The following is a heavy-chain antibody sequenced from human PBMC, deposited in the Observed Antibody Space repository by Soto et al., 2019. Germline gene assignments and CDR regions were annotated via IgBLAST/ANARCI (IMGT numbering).Heavy chain of an antibody. V-gene: IGHV3-74*01. CDR1: GFTFSSYW. CDR3: VRVARDGDMDV. CDR2: SNRDGSST. J-gene: IGHJ6*02. Sequence: PVGSLRLSCAASGFTFSSYWMDWVRQPPGKGLIWVSRSNRDGSSTWYADSVKGRFTISRDNAKNTLYLQMNSLTAEDTAVYYCVRVARDGDMDVWGQGTTVTVSS.